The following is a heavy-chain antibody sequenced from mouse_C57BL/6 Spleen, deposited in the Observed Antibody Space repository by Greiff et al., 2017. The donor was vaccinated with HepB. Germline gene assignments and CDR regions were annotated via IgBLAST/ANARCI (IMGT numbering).Heavy chain of an antibody. V-gene: IGHV1-15*01. J-gene: IGHJ1*03. CDR2: IDPETGGT. D-gene: IGHD1-1*01. Sequence: VQLVESGAELVRPGASVTLSCKASGYTFTDYEMHWVKQTPVHGLEWIGAIDPETGGTAYNQKFKGKAILTADKSSSTAYMELRSLTSEDSAVYYCTREGFITTVVRYFDVWGTGTTVTVSS. CDR1: GYTFTDYE. CDR3: TREGFITTVVRYFDV.